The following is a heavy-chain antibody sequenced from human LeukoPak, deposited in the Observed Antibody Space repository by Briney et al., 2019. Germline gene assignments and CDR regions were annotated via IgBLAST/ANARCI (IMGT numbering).Heavy chain of an antibody. V-gene: IGHV1-2*02. CDR2: ITHKTGGT. CDR1: GYTFTDYY. Sequence: GASVKVSCKSSGYTFTDYYLHWVRQAPGQGLEWRGGITHKTGGTNYAQKFKGRVTMTRDTSISAVYMDLSGLRSDDTAVYYCARELPSPNDHHYFDYWGQGTLVTVSS. CDR3: ARELPSPNDHHYFDY. D-gene: IGHD1-1*01. J-gene: IGHJ4*02.